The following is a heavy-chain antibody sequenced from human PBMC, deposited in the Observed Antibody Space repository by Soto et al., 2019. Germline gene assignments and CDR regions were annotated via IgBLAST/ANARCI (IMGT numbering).Heavy chain of an antibody. V-gene: IGHV3-43*01. Sequence: GGSLRLSCAASGFTFDDYTMHWVRQAPGKGLEWVSLISWDGGSTYYADSVKGRFTISRDNSKNSLYLQMNSLRTEDTALYYCAKDKKRGYDLILDYWGQGTLVTVSS. D-gene: IGHD5-12*01. CDR3: AKDKKRGYDLILDY. CDR1: GFTFDDYT. CDR2: ISWDGGST. J-gene: IGHJ4*02.